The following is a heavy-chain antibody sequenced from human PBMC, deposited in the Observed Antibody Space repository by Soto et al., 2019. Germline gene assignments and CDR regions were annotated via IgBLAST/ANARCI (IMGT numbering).Heavy chain of an antibody. CDR2: LYSGGST. Sequence: GGSLRLSCAASGFTVSSYYMSWVRQAPGKGLEWVSILYSGGSTDYAESVKGRFTISRDNSKNTLHLQMNSLRAEDTAVYYCARFDYYDSHPFDYWGQGTLVTVSS. V-gene: IGHV3-66*01. CDR3: ARFDYYDSHPFDY. CDR1: GFTVSSYY. J-gene: IGHJ4*02. D-gene: IGHD3-22*01.